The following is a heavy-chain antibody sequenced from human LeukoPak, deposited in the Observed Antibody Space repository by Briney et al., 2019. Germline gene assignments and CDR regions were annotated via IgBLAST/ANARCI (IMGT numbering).Heavy chain of an antibody. J-gene: IGHJ4*02. V-gene: IGHV4-59*01. CDR2: IYYSGYT. CDR1: GGSISSYY. D-gene: IGHD3-9*01. CDR3: ARDAPIYDILTGYYTDDY. Sequence: SETLSLTCTVSGGSISSYYWSWIRQPPGKGLEWIGCIYYSGYTNYKSSLKSRVTISVDTSKNQFSLKLSSVTAADTAVYYCARDAPIYDILTGYYTDDYWGQGTLVTVSS.